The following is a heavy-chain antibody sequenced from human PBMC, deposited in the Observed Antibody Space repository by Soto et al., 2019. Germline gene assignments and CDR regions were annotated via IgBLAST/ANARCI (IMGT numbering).Heavy chain of an antibody. D-gene: IGHD6-6*01. J-gene: IGHJ6*03. Sequence: PGGSLRLSCAASGFTVSSNYMSWVRQAPGKGLEWVSVIYSGGSTYYADSVKGRFTISRDNSKNTLYLQMNSLRAEDTAVYYCAREYSSSSVYYYYYMDVWGKGTTVTVSS. CDR1: GFTVSSNY. CDR3: AREYSSSSVYYYYYMDV. V-gene: IGHV3-66*01. CDR2: IYSGGST.